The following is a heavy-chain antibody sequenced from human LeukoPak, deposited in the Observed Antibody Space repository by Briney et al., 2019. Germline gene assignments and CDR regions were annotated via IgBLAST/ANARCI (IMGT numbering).Heavy chain of an antibody. D-gene: IGHD4-17*01. CDR3: ARVGTVRSYYFDY. CDR2: IYYGGST. J-gene: IGHJ4*02. CDR1: GGSISSGGYY. V-gene: IGHV4-30-4*08. Sequence: SETLSLTCTVSGGSISSGGYYWSWIRQHPGKGLEWIGYIYYGGSTYYNPSLKSRVTISVDTSKNQFSLKLSSVTAADTAVYYCARVGTVRSYYFDYWGQGTLVTVSS.